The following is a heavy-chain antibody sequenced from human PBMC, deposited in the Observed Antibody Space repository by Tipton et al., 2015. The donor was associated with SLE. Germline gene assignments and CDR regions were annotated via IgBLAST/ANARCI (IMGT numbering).Heavy chain of an antibody. CDR2: INWNSGGI. D-gene: IGHD6-19*01. CDR1: GFTFDDYA. J-gene: IGHJ4*02. Sequence: SLRLSCAASGFTFDDYAMHWVRQAPGKGLEWVSSINWNSGGIGYADSVKGRFTISRDNSKNTLYLQMNALRAEDTAVYYCAKAIAVAGPFDFWGQGTLVTVSS. V-gene: IGHV3-9*01. CDR3: AKAIAVAGPFDF.